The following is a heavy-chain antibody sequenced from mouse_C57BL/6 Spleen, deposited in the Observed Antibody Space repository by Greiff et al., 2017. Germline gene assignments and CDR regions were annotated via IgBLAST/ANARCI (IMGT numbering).Heavy chain of an antibody. V-gene: IGHV1-26*01. J-gene: IGHJ4*01. Sequence: VQLQQSGPELVKPGASVKISCKASGYTFTDYYMNWVKQSHGKSLEWIGDINPNNGGTSYNQKFKGKATLTVDKSSSTAYMELRSLTSEDSAVYYCARGKGYYAYAMDYWGQGTSVTVSS. CDR2: INPNNGGT. CDR3: ARGKGYYAYAMDY. CDR1: GYTFTDYY. D-gene: IGHD2-3*01.